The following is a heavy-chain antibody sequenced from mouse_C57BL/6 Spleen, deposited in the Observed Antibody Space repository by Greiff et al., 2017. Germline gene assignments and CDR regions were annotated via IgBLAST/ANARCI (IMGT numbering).Heavy chain of an antibody. CDR3: AREDDYDSFAY. CDR1: GYTFTSYW. CDR2: IDPSDSGT. J-gene: IGHJ3*01. Sequence: QVQLQQPGAELVRPGSSVKLSCKASGYTFTSYWMHWVKQRPIQGLEWIGNIDPSDSGTHYNQKFKDKATLTVDKSSSTAYIQLSSLTSEDSAVYYCAREDDYDSFAYWGQGTLVTVSA. V-gene: IGHV1-52*01. D-gene: IGHD2-4*01.